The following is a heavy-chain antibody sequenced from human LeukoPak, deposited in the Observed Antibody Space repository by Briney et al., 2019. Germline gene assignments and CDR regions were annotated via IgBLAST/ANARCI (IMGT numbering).Heavy chain of an antibody. D-gene: IGHD3-10*01. J-gene: IGHJ5*02. Sequence: PSETLSLTCTDPGGSISSHYWSWIRQPPGKGLEWIGYIYYSGSTNYNPSLKSRVTISVDTSKKQFSLKLSSVTAADTAVYYCARDRCGRYDPWGQGTLVTVSS. CDR1: GGSISSHY. CDR2: IYYSGST. V-gene: IGHV4-59*11. CDR3: ARDRCGRYDP.